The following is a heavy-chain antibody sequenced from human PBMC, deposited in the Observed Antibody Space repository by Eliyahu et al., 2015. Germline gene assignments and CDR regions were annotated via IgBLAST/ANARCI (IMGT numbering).Heavy chain of an antibody. J-gene: IGHJ4*02. CDR1: GFXFGDXA. V-gene: IGHV3-49*05. CDR2: IRSKAYGGTT. CDR3: TRGHGSGSYYSY. D-gene: IGHD3-10*01. Sequence: EVQLVESGGGLVKPGRSLXLSXXXSGFXFGDXAMSWFRQAPGKGLEWVGFIRSKAYGGTTEYAASVKGRFTISRDDSKSIAYLQMNSLKTEDTAVYYCTRGHGSGSYYSYWGQGTLVTVSS.